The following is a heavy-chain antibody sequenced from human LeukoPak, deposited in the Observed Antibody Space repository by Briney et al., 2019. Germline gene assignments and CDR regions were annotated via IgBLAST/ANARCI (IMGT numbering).Heavy chain of an antibody. CDR2: IYYSGST. D-gene: IGHD2-15*01. CDR3: ARDVVASDFDY. J-gene: IGHJ4*02. Sequence: SETLSLTCTVSGGSISSSSYYWGWIRQPPGKGLAWIGSIYYSGSTYYNPSLKSRVTISVDTSKNQFSLKLSSVTAADTAVYYCARDVVASDFDYWGQGTLVTVSS. CDR1: GGSISSSSYY. V-gene: IGHV4-39*07.